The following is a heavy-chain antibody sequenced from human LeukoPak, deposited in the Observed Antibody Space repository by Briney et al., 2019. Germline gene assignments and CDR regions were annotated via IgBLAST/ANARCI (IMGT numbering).Heavy chain of an antibody. CDR1: GGSISSSSYY. CDR3: ARQKMAAAGWFDP. J-gene: IGHJ5*02. D-gene: IGHD6-13*01. Sequence: SETLSLTCTVSGGSISSSSYYWGWIRQPPGKGLEWIGSIYYSGSTYYNPSLKSRVTISVDTSKNQFSLKLSSVTAADTAVYYCARQKMAAAGWFDPWGQGTLVTVSS. V-gene: IGHV4-39*01. CDR2: IYYSGST.